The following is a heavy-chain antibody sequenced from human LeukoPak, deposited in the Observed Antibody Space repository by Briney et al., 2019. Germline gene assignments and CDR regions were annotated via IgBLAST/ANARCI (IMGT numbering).Heavy chain of an antibody. D-gene: IGHD3-22*01. J-gene: IGHJ4*02. CDR3: ARGRRVVILNLSSNQLYYFDY. CDR2: MNPNSGNT. Sequence: ASVKVSCNASGYTFTSYDINWVREATGQGLEWMGWMNPNSGNTGYAQKFQGRVTMTRNTSISTAYMELSSLRSEDTAVYYCARGRRVVILNLSSNQLYYFDYWGQGTLVTVSS. CDR1: GYTFTSYD. V-gene: IGHV1-8*01.